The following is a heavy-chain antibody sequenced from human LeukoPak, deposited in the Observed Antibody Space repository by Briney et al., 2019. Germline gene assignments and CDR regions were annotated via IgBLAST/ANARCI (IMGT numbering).Heavy chain of an antibody. Sequence: GGSLRLSCAASGFTFSSYWMHWVRQGPGEGLVSVSRISTDGTTTSYADSVKGRFTISRDNAENSLYLQMNSLRAEDTAVYYCARDRGGRSGLDDWGQGTLVTVSS. CDR1: GFTFSSYW. CDR2: ISTDGTTT. D-gene: IGHD2-15*01. V-gene: IGHV3-74*01. CDR3: ARDRGGRSGLDD. J-gene: IGHJ4*02.